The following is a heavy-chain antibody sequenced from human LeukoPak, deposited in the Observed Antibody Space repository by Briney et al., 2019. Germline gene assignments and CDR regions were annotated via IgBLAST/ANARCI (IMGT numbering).Heavy chain of an antibody. Sequence: PGGSLRLSCAASGFTFSSYDMNWVRQAPGKGLEWVSYISSSGSTIYYADSVKGRLTISRDNAKNSLYLQMSSLRAEDTAVHYCARVSSGSYYILDYWGQGTLVTVSS. D-gene: IGHD1-26*01. V-gene: IGHV3-48*03. CDR2: ISSSGSTI. CDR1: GFTFSSYD. J-gene: IGHJ4*02. CDR3: ARVSSGSYYILDY.